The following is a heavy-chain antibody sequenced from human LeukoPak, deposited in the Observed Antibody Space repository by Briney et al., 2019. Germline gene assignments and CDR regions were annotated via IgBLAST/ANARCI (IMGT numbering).Heavy chain of an antibody. CDR3: ARGGSYLSSFDI. D-gene: IGHD1-26*01. Sequence: PGGSLRLSCAASGFTFSSYGMHWVRQAPGKGLEWVAVISYDGSNKYYADSVKGRFTISRDNSKNTLYLQMNSLRAGDTAVYYCARGGSYLSSFDIWGQGTMVTVSS. CDR1: GFTFSSYG. V-gene: IGHV3-30*03. J-gene: IGHJ3*02. CDR2: ISYDGSNK.